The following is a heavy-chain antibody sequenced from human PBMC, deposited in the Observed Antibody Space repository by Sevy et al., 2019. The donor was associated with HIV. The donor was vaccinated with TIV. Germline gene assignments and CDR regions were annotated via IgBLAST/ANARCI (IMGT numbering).Heavy chain of an antibody. V-gene: IGHV3-21*01. Sequence: GGSLRLSCAASGFTFNLYSMNYVRQVPGRGLEWVSSISSTSSYIFYGASVKGRFTISRDNIKNSLYLQMNSLRAEDTAVYYCARGAGDPVGALDIWGQGTMVTVSS. CDR3: ARGAGDPVGALDI. D-gene: IGHD4-17*01. J-gene: IGHJ3*02. CDR1: GFTFNLYS. CDR2: ISSTSSYI.